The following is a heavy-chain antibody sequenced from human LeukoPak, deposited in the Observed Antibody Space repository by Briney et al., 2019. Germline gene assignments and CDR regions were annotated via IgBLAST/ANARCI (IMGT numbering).Heavy chain of an antibody. Sequence: SKTLSLTCTVSGGSISSSSYYWGWIRQPPGKGLQWIGSIYYSGSTYYNPSLRRRVTISVDTSKNQFSLNVSSVTAADTAVYYCARQPRYYYYYMDVWGKGSTVTVSS. CDR1: GGSISSSSYY. J-gene: IGHJ6*03. CDR3: ARQPRYYYYYMDV. CDR2: IYYSGST. V-gene: IGHV4-39*07.